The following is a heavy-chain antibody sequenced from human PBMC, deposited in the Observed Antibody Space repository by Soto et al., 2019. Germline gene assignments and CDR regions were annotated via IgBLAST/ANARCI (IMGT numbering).Heavy chain of an antibody. CDR3: ARSSGHEYYFDY. CDR2: IYPGDSDT. Sequence: PGESLKISCKGSGYSFTSYWIAWVRQMPGKGLEWMGIIYPGDSDTRYRPSFQGQVTISADKSISTAYLQWSSLQASGTAVYYCARSSGHEYYFDYWGQGTLVTVSS. V-gene: IGHV5-51*01. D-gene: IGHD6-19*01. J-gene: IGHJ4*02. CDR1: GYSFTSYW.